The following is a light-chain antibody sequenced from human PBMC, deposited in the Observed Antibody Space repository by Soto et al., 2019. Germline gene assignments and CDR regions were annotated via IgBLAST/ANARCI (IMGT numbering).Light chain of an antibody. V-gene: IGLV2-14*01. J-gene: IGLJ3*02. CDR1: SSDVGGYNF. CDR3: ISYTSSSTWV. Sequence: QSALTQPAPVSGSPGQSITISCTGTSSDVGGYNFVSWYQQHPGKAPKLMIYEVTNRPSGLSDRFSGSKSGDTASLTISGLQAEDEADYYCISYTSSSTWVFGGGTKLTVL. CDR2: EVT.